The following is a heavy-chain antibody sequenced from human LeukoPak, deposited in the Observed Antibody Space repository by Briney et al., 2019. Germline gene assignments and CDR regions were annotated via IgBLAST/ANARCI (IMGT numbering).Heavy chain of an antibody. Sequence: ASVKVSCKASGYTFTSYAMHWVRQAPGQRLEWMGWINAGNGNTKYSQKFQGRVTITRDTSASTAYMELSSLRSEDTAVYYCARRDLRYFDWLLPLDYWGQGTLVTVSS. CDR1: GYTFTSYA. J-gene: IGHJ4*02. D-gene: IGHD3-9*01. CDR2: INAGNGNT. V-gene: IGHV1-3*01. CDR3: ARRDLRYFDWLLPLDY.